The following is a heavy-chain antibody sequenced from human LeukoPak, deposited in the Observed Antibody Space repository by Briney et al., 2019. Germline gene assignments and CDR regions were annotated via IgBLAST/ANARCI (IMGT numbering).Heavy chain of an antibody. J-gene: IGHJ4*02. D-gene: IGHD5-12*01. V-gene: IGHV3-30*02. CDR1: GFTFTHYT. Sequence: PGGSLRLSCAASGFTFTHYTMHWVRQAPGKGLEWVAKIQHDGSNKYYADSVRGRFTISRDISRYNSQNTLSLQMNNLGTYDTAVYYCAKDLTSGYDVFDSWGQGTLVIVSS. CDR2: IQHDGSNK. CDR3: AKDLTSGYDVFDS.